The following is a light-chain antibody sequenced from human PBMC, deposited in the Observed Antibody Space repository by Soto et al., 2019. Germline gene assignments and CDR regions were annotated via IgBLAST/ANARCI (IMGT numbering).Light chain of an antibody. J-gene: IGKJ2*01. V-gene: IGKV3-20*01. CDR2: GAS. CDR1: QIVSSNY. Sequence: EIVLTQSPGTLSLSPGERATISCRASQIVSSNYIAWYQQNPGQAPRLLIYGASTRATGIPDRFSGSGSGTDFTLTISRLEPEDFAVYFCQQYGRSPPFAFGQGTKVDIK. CDR3: QQYGRSPPFA.